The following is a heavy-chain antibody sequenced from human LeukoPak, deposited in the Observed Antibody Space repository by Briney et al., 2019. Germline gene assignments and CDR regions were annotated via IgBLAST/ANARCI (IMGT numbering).Heavy chain of an antibody. J-gene: IGHJ3*02. Sequence: GESLKISCKGSGYTFTTYWIAWVRQMPGKGLEWMGIIYPGDSDTRYSPSFQGQVTISADKSVSTAYLQWSRLKASDTAMYYCARGHCSSTSCSGDAFDIWGRGTMVTVYS. D-gene: IGHD2-2*01. CDR2: IYPGDSDT. V-gene: IGHV5-51*01. CDR3: ARGHCSSTSCSGDAFDI. CDR1: GYTFTTYW.